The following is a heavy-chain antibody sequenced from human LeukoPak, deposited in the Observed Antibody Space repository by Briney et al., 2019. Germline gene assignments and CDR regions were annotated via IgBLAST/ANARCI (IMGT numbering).Heavy chain of an antibody. V-gene: IGHV4-38-2*02. CDR1: GYSISSGYY. J-gene: IGHJ3*02. CDR2: IYHSGST. D-gene: IGHD1-26*01. Sequence: SETLSLTCTVSGYSISSGYYWGWIRQPPGKGLEWIGSIYHSGSTNYNPSLKSRVTISVDKSKNHFSLKLTSVTAADTAVYYCARDERTLGGVHTFDIWGQGTVVTVSS. CDR3: ARDERTLGGVHTFDI.